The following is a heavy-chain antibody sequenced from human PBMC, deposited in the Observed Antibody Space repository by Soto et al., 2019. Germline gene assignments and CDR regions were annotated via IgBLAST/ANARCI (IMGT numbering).Heavy chain of an antibody. J-gene: IGHJ6*02. D-gene: IGHD2-2*01. CDR3: ATDGSYAQHV. Sequence: GGSLRLSCAASGFTFSNTWMHWVRQAPGKGLVWVSHINSDGTTTTYADSVKGRFTISRDNAKNTVHLQMNSLRAEDTAVYYCATDGSYAQHVWGQGTTVTISS. V-gene: IGHV3-74*01. CDR1: GFTFSNTW. CDR2: INSDGTTT.